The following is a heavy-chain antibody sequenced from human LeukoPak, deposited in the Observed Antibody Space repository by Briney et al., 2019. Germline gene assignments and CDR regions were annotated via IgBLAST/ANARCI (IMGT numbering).Heavy chain of an antibody. CDR3: ARVSRGPHPYYYDSSGYMDY. J-gene: IGHJ4*02. CDR1: GFTFKSAW. D-gene: IGHD3-22*01. Sequence: GGSLRLSCAASGFTFKSAWMTWVRQAPGKGLEWVSYISSSSSTIYYADSVKGRFTISRDNAKNSLYLQMNSLRAEDTAVYYCARVSRGPHPYYYDSSGYMDYWGQGTLVTVSS. V-gene: IGHV3-48*04. CDR2: ISSSSSTI.